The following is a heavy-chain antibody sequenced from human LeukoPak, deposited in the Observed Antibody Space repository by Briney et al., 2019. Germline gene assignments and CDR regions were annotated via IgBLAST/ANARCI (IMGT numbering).Heavy chain of an antibody. CDR1: GFTFSSYA. CDR3: ARQRKAAVNWFDP. J-gene: IGHJ5*02. V-gene: IGHV3-64*01. Sequence: PGGSLRLSCAASGFTFSSYAMDWVRQAPGKGLEHVSAISSNGGSTYYANSVKGRFTISRDNSKNTLYLQMGSLRAEDMAVYYCARQRKAAVNWFDPWGQGTLVTVSS. D-gene: IGHD6-13*01. CDR2: ISSNGGST.